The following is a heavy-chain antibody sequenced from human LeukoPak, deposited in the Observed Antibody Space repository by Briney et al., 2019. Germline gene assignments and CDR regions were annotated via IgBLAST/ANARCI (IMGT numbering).Heavy chain of an antibody. V-gene: IGHV1-8*01. D-gene: IGHD3-3*01. CDR1: GYTFTSYD. CDR2: MNPNSGNT. CDR3: ARAYDFWSGYSYYYYYGMDV. Sequence: AASVKVSCKASGYTFTSYDINWVRQATGQGLEWMGWMNPNSGNTGYAQKFQGRVTMTRNTSISTAYMELSSLRSEDTAVYHCARAYDFWSGYSYYYYYGMDVWGQGTTVTVSS. J-gene: IGHJ6*02.